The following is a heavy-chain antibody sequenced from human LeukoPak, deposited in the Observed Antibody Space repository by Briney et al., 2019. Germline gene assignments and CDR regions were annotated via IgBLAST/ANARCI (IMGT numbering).Heavy chain of an antibody. CDR2: IRRDGRSK. Sequence: GGSLRLSCAASGFTFTDFGMHWVRQAPDKGLDWVSHIRRDGRSKFYAESVKGRFTISRDNSKNTLYLQMNSLRAEDTAVYYCAKDRDDYGDDCWGQGILVTVST. J-gene: IGHJ4*02. CDR3: AKDRDDYGDDC. D-gene: IGHD4-17*01. CDR1: GFTFTDFG. V-gene: IGHV3-30*02.